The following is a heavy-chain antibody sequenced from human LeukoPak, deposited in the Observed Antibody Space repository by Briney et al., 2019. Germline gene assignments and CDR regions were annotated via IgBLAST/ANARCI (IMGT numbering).Heavy chain of an antibody. CDR3: GRSGYVAAVDL. Sequence: GGSLRLSCAASGFSFNSYWMAWVRQAPGRGLEWVANINPAGSDTYYVDPVKGRFTISRDSAKNLVYLQMNSLRAEDTAVYSCGRSGYVAAVDLWGQGTLVTVSS. V-gene: IGHV3-7*01. CDR2: INPAGSDT. J-gene: IGHJ4*02. D-gene: IGHD2-15*01. CDR1: GFSFNSYW.